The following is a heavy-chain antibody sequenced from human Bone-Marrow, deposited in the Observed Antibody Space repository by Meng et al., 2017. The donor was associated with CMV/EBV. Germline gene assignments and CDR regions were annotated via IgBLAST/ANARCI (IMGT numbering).Heavy chain of an antibody. V-gene: IGHV3-30*14. J-gene: IGHJ5*02. D-gene: IGHD3-3*02. CDR3: ARITSFFGVANGWFDP. CDR2: ISYDGSNK. Sequence: GESLKISCAASGFTFSSYAMHWVRQAPGKGLEWVAVISYDGSNKYYADSVKGRFTISRDNSKNTLYLQMNSLRAEDTAVYYCARITSFFGVANGWFDPWGQGTLVTVSS. CDR1: GFTFSSYA.